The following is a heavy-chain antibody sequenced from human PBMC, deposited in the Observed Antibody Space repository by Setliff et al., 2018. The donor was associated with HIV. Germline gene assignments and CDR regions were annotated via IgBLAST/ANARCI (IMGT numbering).Heavy chain of an antibody. D-gene: IGHD2-15*01. CDR3: AKALRVALLLAGYFDY. J-gene: IGHJ4*02. V-gene: IGHV3-11*01. CDR1: GFTFSDYY. Sequence: GGSLRLSCAASGFTFSDYYMRWIRQAPGKGLEWVSYISSSGSTIYYADSVKGRFTISRDNAKNTLYLQMNSLRAADTAVYYCAKALRVALLLAGYFDYWGQGTLVTVSS. CDR2: ISSSGSTI.